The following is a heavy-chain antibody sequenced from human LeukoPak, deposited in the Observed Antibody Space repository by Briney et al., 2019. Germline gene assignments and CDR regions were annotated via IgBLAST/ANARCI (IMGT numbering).Heavy chain of an antibody. V-gene: IGHV4-4*02. CDR1: GGSISSSHW. CDR3: AGRPTAVTTSGSYHWYFDL. D-gene: IGHD4-17*01. J-gene: IGHJ2*01. CDR2: IYHSGST. Sequence: PSETLSLTCVVSGGSISSSHWWSWVRQPPGKGLEWIGEIYHSGSTNSNPSLKSRVTISVDTSKNQFSLKLSSVTAADTAVYYCAGRPTAVTTSGSYHWYFDLWGRGTLVTVSS.